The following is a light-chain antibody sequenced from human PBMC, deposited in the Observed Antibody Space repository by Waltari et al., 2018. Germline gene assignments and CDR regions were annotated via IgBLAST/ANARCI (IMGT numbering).Light chain of an antibody. CDR3: MQGTHWPYT. CDR2: KVS. V-gene: IGKV2-30*02. CDR1: QSLVRSDGNTY. Sequence: DVVMTQSPLSLPVTLGQPASISCKSSQSLVRSDGNTYLQWFQQMPGQSPRRLIYKVSTRESGVPDRFSGSGSGTDFTLKISRVEAEDVGVYYCMQGTHWPYTFGQGTKLDIK. J-gene: IGKJ2*01.